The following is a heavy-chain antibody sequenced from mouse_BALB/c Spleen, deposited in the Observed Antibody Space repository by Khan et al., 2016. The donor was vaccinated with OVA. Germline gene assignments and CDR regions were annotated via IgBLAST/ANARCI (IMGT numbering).Heavy chain of an antibody. V-gene: IGHV2-6-5*01. CDR2: IWGGGTT. J-gene: IGHJ4*01. Sequence: VQLVESGPGLVAPSQNLSITCTVSGFSLSDYGVSWIRQPPGKGLEWLGVIWGGGTTYYNSALKSRLSIRKDNSKSQVFLKMSSLQSYDTAMFYCAKGVWSYYYTLDYWGQGTSVTVSS. CDR3: AKGVWSYYYTLDY. CDR1: GFSLSDYG.